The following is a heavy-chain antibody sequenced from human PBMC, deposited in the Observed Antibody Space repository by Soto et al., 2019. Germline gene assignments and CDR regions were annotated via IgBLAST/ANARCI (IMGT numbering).Heavy chain of an antibody. CDR2: ISYDGSNK. V-gene: IGHV3-30-3*01. Sequence: QVQLVESGGGVVQPGRSLRLSCAASGFTFSSYAMHWVRQAPGKGLEWVAVISYDGSNKYYADSVKGRFTISRDNSKNTLYLQMNSLRAEDTAVYYCARVGDYDSPWGQGTLVTVSS. CDR1: GFTFSSYA. D-gene: IGHD3-22*01. CDR3: ARVGDYDSP. J-gene: IGHJ5*02.